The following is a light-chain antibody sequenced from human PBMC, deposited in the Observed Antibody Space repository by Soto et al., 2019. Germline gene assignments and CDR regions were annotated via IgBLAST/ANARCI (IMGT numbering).Light chain of an antibody. CDR1: DSNIGSNS. J-gene: IGLJ1*01. V-gene: IGLV1-47*02. Sequence: QSVLTQPPSASFTAGQVVTISCSGGDSNIGSNSVYWYQHLPRMAPKLLIYYNNQRPSGVPDRFSGSRSGTSASLAIVGLRSEDEAVYYCAAWDASLSACVFGNGTKATAL. CDR2: YNN. CDR3: AAWDASLSACV.